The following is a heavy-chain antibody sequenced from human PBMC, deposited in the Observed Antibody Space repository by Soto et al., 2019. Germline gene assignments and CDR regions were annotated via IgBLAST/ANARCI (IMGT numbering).Heavy chain of an antibody. CDR1: GDSIGTYY. CDR2: IFYTGTT. D-gene: IGHD5-12*01. CDR3: ARQLSGYDYFDS. V-gene: IGHV4-59*08. J-gene: IGHJ4*02. Sequence: PSETLSLTCTVSGDSIGTYYWSWLRRTPEKGLEWIGHIFYTGTTNYNPSLKSRVSISVDTSKKRFSLKLSSVTAADTAVYYCARQLSGYDYFDSWGQGILVTVSS.